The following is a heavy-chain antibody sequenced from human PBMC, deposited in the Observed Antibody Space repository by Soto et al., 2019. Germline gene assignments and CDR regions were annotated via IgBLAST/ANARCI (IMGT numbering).Heavy chain of an antibody. CDR2: ISGNGGST. D-gene: IGHD3-22*01. Sequence: PGGSLRLSCAASGFTFSSDAMSWVRQAPGKGLEWVSAISGNGGSTYYADSVKGRFSISRDNSKNTLYLQMNSLRAEDTAVYYCAKDKYFDDDSGGYLFDNWGQGTLVTASS. J-gene: IGHJ4*02. CDR1: GFTFSSDA. V-gene: IGHV3-23*01. CDR3: AKDKYFDDDSGGYLFDN.